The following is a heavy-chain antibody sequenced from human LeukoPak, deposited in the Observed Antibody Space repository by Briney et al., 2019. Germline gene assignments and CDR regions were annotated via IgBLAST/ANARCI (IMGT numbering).Heavy chain of an antibody. Sequence: SETLSLTCTVSGGSISSSNYYWGWLGQPPGKGLEWGVSMYYSGNTDYNPSLKSRVTISVDTSKNQFSLKVNSVTAADTAVYYCARTLGWASSRYPFDGWGQGTLVTVSS. CDR3: ARTLGWASSRYPFDG. J-gene: IGHJ4*02. CDR1: GGSISSSNYY. CDR2: MYYSGNT. D-gene: IGHD3-16*02. V-gene: IGHV4-39*01.